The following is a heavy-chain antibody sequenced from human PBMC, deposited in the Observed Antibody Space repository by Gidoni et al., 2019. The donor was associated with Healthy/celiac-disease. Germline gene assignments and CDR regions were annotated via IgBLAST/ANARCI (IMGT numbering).Heavy chain of an antibody. CDR3: AKDPGMATTRNFDY. Sequence: EVQLLESGGGLVQPGGSMRLSCAASGFTFSSYAMSWVRQAPGKGLEWVSAISGSGGSTYYADSVNGRFTISRDNSKNTLYLQMNSLRAEDTAVYYCAKDPGMATTRNFDYWGQGTLVTVSS. CDR2: ISGSGGST. J-gene: IGHJ4*02. V-gene: IGHV3-23*01. CDR1: GFTFSSYA. D-gene: IGHD1-1*01.